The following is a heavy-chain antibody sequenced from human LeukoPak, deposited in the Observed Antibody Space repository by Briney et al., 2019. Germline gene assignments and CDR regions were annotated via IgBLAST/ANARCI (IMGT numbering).Heavy chain of an antibody. CDR1: GYTFTGYY. D-gene: IGHD2-2*02. Sequence: GASVKVSCKASGYTFTGYYMHWVRPAPGQGLEWMGWINPNSGGTNYAQKFQGRVTMTRDTSISTAYMELSRLRSDDTAVYYCARPLGRCSSTSCYTAGGYWFDPWGQGTLVTVSS. CDR2: INPNSGGT. CDR3: ARPLGRCSSTSCYTAGGYWFDP. V-gene: IGHV1-2*02. J-gene: IGHJ5*02.